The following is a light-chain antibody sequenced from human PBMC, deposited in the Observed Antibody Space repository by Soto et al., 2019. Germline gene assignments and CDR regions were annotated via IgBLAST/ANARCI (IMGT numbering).Light chain of an antibody. CDR1: SSDVGGYNY. J-gene: IGLJ2*01. Sequence: QSALTQPPSASGSPGQSVTISCTGTSSDVGGYNYVSWYQQHPGKAPKLMIYEVTKRPSGVPDRFSGSKSGNTASLTVSGLQAEDEADYYCCSYVGSNNLKFGGGTKLTVL. CDR3: CSYVGSNNLK. CDR2: EVT. V-gene: IGLV2-8*01.